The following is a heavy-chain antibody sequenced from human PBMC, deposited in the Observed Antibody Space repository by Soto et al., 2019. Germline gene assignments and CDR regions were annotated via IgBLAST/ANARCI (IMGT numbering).Heavy chain of an antibody. V-gene: IGHV1-18*01. CDR1: GYTFSSYH. CDR3: ARDLPPVDY. J-gene: IGHJ4*02. Sequence: QIQLVQSGAEVKKPGASVKVSCKASGYTFSSYHITWVRQAPGQGLEWMGWISAYNGNTNYAQNLKGRVTMTTDPPTSTAYMELRSLRSDDTAVYYCARDLPPVDYWGQGTLVTVSS. CDR2: ISAYNGNT.